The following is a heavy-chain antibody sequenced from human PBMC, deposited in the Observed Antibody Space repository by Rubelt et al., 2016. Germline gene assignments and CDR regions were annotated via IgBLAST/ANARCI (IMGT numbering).Heavy chain of an antibody. CDR2: VNHSGSA. CDR1: GESFSDHY. D-gene: IGHD6-6*01. J-gene: IGHJ5*02. CDR3: ARQLWAAQVLFDP. V-gene: IGHV4-34*02. Sequence: QVQLQQWGAGLLKPSETLSLICAVYGESFSDHYWTWIRQPPGTGLEWIGEVNHSGSANYNLSLTSRLTLSVDKSKNQFSLNLGSVTAADTAVYYCARQLWAAQVLFDPWGQGTLVTVSS.